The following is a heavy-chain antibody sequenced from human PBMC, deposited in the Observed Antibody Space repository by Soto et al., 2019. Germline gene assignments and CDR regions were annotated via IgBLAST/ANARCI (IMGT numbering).Heavy chain of an antibody. CDR3: VRDTMRASAAASLDY. CDR1: GFTFSTYE. CDR2: ISVSGNII. V-gene: IGHV3-48*03. J-gene: IGHJ4*02. Sequence: PGGSLRLSCAASGFTFSTYEFNWVGQAPGRGLEWISYISVSGNIIKYADSVKGRFTISRDNAENSLHLHMSSLRVDDTAVYFCVRDTMRASAAASLDYWGQGTQVTVSS. D-gene: IGHD6-13*01.